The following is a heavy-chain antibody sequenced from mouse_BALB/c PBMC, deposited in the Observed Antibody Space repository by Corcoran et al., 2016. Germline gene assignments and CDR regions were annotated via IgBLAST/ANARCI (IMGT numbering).Heavy chain of an antibody. CDR1: GYTFTSYW. J-gene: IGHJ3*01. D-gene: IGHD4-1*01. CDR2: INPSTGYT. V-gene: IGHV1-7*01. Sequence: QVQLQQSGAELAKPGASVKMSCKASGYTFTSYWMHWVKQRPGQGLEWIGYINPSTGYTEYNQKFKDKATLTADKSSSTAYMQLSSLTSEDSAVDYCARWELGFAYWCQGTLVTVSA. CDR3: ARWELGFAY.